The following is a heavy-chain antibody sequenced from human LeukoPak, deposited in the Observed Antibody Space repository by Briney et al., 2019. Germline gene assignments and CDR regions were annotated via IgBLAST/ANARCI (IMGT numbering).Heavy chain of an antibody. CDR1: GFSSSYFG. CDR2: IRFDGIEK. V-gene: IGHV3-30*02. CDR3: AKDLLRDRWFGES. J-gene: IGHJ5*02. Sequence: GGSLRLSCAASGFSSSYFGMHWVRQTPGKGLQWVAFIRFDGIEKYYADSVKGRFSISRDDSKNTMYLQMNSLRGEDTAVYYCAKDLLRDRWFGESWGQGTLVTVSS. D-gene: IGHD3-10*01.